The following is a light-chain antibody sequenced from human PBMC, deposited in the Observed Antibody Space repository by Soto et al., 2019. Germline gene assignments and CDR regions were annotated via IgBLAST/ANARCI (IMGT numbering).Light chain of an antibody. Sequence: QSVLTQPPSASGTPGQRVTISCSGSSSNIESNTVTWYQQRPGTAPKLVIYSNYDRPSGVPDRFSGSTSGTSASLVIRGLQSEDEADYYCAAWDDILNGYVFGDGTKVTVL. CDR1: SSNIESNT. V-gene: IGLV1-44*01. CDR2: SNY. J-gene: IGLJ1*01. CDR3: AAWDDILNGYV.